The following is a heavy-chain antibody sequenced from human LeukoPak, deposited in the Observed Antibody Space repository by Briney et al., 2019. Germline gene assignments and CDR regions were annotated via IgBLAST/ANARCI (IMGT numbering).Heavy chain of an antibody. J-gene: IGHJ4*02. D-gene: IGHD2-8*02. CDR3: ASHYCTAGSCYFDG. CDR1: GFSISHNY. V-gene: IGHV3-53*01. Sequence: GGSLRLSCVVSGFSISHNYMSWVRQARGKGLEWVSLIYSGGDSYYADSVKGRFIISKDNSKNTVYLRMNTLRAEDTAVYYCASHYCTAGSCYFDGWGQGTLVSVSS. CDR2: IYSGGDS.